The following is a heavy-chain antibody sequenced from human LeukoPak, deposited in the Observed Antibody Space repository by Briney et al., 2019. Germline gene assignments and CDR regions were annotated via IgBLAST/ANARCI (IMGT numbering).Heavy chain of an antibody. Sequence: SETLSLTCTVSGYSISSGYYWSWIRQPPGKGLEWIGEINHSGSTNYNPSLKSRVTISVDTSKNQFSLKLSSVTAADTAVYYCAIETVSGAFDIWGQGTMVTVSS. CDR3: AIETVSGAFDI. CDR2: INHSGST. D-gene: IGHD4-17*01. V-gene: IGHV4-38-2*02. CDR1: GYSISSGYY. J-gene: IGHJ3*02.